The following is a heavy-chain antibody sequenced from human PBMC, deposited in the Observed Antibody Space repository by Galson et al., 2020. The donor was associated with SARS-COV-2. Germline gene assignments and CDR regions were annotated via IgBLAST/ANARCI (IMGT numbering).Heavy chain of an antibody. D-gene: IGHD1-26*01. J-gene: IGHJ6*03. CDR1: GFTFNSFW. CDR3: ARGCGGGGSCYYNYYMDV. CDR2: INQGGFEA. V-gene: IGHV3-7*01. Sequence: GGSLRLSCAASGFTFNSFWMTWVRQAPGRGLEWVANINQGGFEAHYLDSIKDRFTVSKDDATKSVYLQMRSLRVEDTAIYYCARGCGGGGSCYYNYYMDVWGKGTTVTVSS.